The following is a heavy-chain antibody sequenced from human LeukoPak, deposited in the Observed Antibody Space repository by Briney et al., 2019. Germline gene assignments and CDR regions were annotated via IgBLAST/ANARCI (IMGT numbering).Heavy chain of an antibody. D-gene: IGHD2-2*01. CDR3: AKEPREYCSSTSCPNWFDL. Sequence: GGSLRLSCAASGFTFNSYAMSWVRQAPGKGLEWVSAISASGGTTYYADSVKGRFTISRDNSENTLFLQMNSLRAEDMAVYYCAKEPREYCSSTSCPNWFDLWGQGTLVTVSS. J-gene: IGHJ5*02. V-gene: IGHV3-23*01. CDR1: GFTFNSYA. CDR2: ISASGGTT.